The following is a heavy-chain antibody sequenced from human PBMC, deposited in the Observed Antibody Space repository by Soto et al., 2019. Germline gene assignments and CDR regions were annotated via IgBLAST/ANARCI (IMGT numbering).Heavy chain of an antibody. CDR1: GFTFSDYH. J-gene: IGHJ3*01. CDR3: VRDRDVYSF. CDR2: IDTDGVTT. Sequence: PGGSLRLSCAASGFTFSDYHMHWVRQAPGKGLVWVSRIDTDGVTTKYAGSVKGRFTISRDNTEKKVHLQMNSLRAEDTAVYYCVRDRDVYSFWGQGTMVTVSS. D-gene: IGHD4-4*01. V-gene: IGHV3-74*03.